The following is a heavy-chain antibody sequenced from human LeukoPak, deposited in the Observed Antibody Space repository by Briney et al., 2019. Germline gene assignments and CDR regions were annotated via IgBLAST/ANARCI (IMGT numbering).Heavy chain of an antibody. CDR3: ARHFRGVVSAHLDY. J-gene: IGHJ4*02. CDR2: IHYSGNS. D-gene: IGHD3-10*01. CDR1: GDSISNYY. V-gene: IGHV4-59*08. Sequence: SETLSLTCTVSGDSISNYYWSWIRQPPGKGLEWIGYIHYSGNSDYNPSLKSRVTILIDTSKNQFSLILSSVTAAATAVYYCARHFRGVVSAHLDYWGQGTRVTVSS.